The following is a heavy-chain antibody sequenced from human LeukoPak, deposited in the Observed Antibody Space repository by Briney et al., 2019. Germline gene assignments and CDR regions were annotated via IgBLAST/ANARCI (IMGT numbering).Heavy chain of an antibody. CDR3: ARQPGYSYGLNCFDP. J-gene: IGHJ5*02. CDR2: IYYSGST. D-gene: IGHD5-18*01. Sequence: SETLSLTCTVSGGSISSSNYYWGWIRQPPGKGLEWIGSIYYSGSTYYNPSLKSRVTISVDTSKNQFSLKLSSVTAADTAVYYCARQPGYSYGLNCFDPLGPGNPGHRLL. V-gene: IGHV4-39*01. CDR1: GGSISSSNYY.